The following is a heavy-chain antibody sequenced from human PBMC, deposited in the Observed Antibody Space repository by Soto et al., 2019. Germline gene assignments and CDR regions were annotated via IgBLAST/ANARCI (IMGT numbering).Heavy chain of an antibody. V-gene: IGHV1-18*04. CDR1: GYAFTTYV. J-gene: IGHJ5*02. D-gene: IGHD5-12*01. CDR3: ATSYDSGFDP. CDR2: ISPYNGNT. Sequence: QIQLVQSGAEVKKPGASVRVSCKASGYAFTTYVTTWIRQAPGLGLEWMGWISPYNGNTDYAQSLQGRVTMTTDTSTNTAYMELRSLTSDDTAVYYCATSYDSGFDPWGQGTLVTVSS.